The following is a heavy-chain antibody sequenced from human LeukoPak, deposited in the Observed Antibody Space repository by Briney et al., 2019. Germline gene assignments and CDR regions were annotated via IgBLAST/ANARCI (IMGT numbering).Heavy chain of an antibody. Sequence: PGGSLRLSCAASGFTFSDYYMSWIRQAPGKGLEWVSSISSSSSYIYYADSVKGRFTISRDNAKNSLYLQMNSLRAEDTAVYYCARERVGDKGFWSGYSNYYYYYGMDVWGQGTTVTVSS. CDR1: GFTFSDYY. V-gene: IGHV3-11*06. CDR2: ISSSSSYI. CDR3: ARERVGDKGFWSGYSNYYYYYGMDV. D-gene: IGHD3-3*01. J-gene: IGHJ6*02.